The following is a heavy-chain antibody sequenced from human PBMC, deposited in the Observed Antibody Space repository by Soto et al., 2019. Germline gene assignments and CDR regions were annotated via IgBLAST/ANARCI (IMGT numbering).Heavy chain of an antibody. CDR2: IWYDGSNK. CDR3: ARDSYYDFWSGYYRYYYMDV. D-gene: IGHD3-3*01. V-gene: IGHV3-33*01. Sequence: GGSLRLSCAASGFTFSSYGMHWVRQAPGKGLEWVAVIWYDGSNKYYADSVKGRFTISRDNSKNTLYLQMNSLRAEDTAVYYCARDSYYDFWSGYYRYYYMDVWGKGTTVTVSS. J-gene: IGHJ6*03. CDR1: GFTFSSYG.